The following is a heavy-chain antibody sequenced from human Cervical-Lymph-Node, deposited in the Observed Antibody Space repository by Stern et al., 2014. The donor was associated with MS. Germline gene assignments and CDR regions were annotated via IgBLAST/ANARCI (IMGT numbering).Heavy chain of an antibody. CDR1: GFTFTSSA. J-gene: IGHJ4*02. CDR3: AADGVVGATGY. D-gene: IGHD1-26*01. V-gene: IGHV1-58*01. CDR2: IVVSSGNT. Sequence: QLVQSGPEVKKPGTSVKVSCKASGFTFTSSAVQWVRQARGQRLEWIGWIVVSSGNTNYAQKFQERVTITRDMSTSTAYMELSSLRSEDTAVYYCAADGVVGATGYWGQGTLVTVSS.